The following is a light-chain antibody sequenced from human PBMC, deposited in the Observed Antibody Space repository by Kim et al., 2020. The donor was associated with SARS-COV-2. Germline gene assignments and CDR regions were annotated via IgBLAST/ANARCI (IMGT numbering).Light chain of an antibody. Sequence: ELVLTQSPATLSLSPGERATLSCRASQSVGNYLAWCQQKPGQAPRLLMYDVSNRATGIPARFSGSGSGTDFTLTISSLEPEDFAIYYCQRRSDWLTTFGHGTRLEIK. CDR2: DVS. CDR3: QRRSDWLTT. CDR1: QSVGNY. J-gene: IGKJ5*01. V-gene: IGKV3-11*01.